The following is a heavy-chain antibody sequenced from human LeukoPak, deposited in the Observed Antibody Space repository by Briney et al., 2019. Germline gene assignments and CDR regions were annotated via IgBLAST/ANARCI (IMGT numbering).Heavy chain of an antibody. J-gene: IGHJ4*02. Sequence: GESLKISRQSSGNSFARCWIGWARQMPGKGLEWMGIIYPGDSDTRYSPSFQGQVTISADKSISTAYLQWSSLKASDTAMYYCARPGSDYGDYRHQGTLVTVSS. CDR1: GNSFARCW. V-gene: IGHV5-51*01. CDR2: IYPGDSDT. CDR3: ARPGSDYGDY.